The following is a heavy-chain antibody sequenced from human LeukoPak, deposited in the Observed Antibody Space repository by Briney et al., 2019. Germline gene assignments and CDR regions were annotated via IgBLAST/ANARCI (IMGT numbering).Heavy chain of an antibody. D-gene: IGHD3-3*01. Sequence: SETLSLTCTVSGGSISSSSYYWGWIRQPPGKGLEWIGSIYYSGSTYYNPSLKSRVTISVDTSKNQFSLKLSSVTAADTAVYYCATLAYYDFWSGLDCWGQGTLVTVSS. CDR3: ATLAYYDFWSGLDC. V-gene: IGHV4-39*01. CDR1: GGSISSSSYY. CDR2: IYYSGST. J-gene: IGHJ4*02.